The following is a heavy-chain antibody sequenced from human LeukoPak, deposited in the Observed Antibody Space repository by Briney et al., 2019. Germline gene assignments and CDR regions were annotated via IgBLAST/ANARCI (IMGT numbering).Heavy chain of an antibody. CDR1: GGSISSYY. CDR3: ASTLNYYDSSGYSLSYFDY. J-gene: IGHJ4*02. Sequence: SETLSLTCTVSGGSISSYYWSWIRQPPGKGLEWIGYIYYSGSTNYNPSLKSRVTISVDTSKNQFSLKLSSVTAADTAVYYCASTLNYYDSSGYSLSYFDYWGQGTLVTVSS. V-gene: IGHV4-59*08. CDR2: IYYSGST. D-gene: IGHD3-22*01.